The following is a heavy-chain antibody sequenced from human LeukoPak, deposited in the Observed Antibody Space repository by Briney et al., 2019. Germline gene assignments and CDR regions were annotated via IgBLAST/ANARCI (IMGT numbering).Heavy chain of an antibody. CDR2: IYYSGNT. J-gene: IGHJ4*02. D-gene: IGHD3-22*01. CDR3: ARAPHFFDTSGSRYYFDY. CDR1: GGSIRSTTYY. V-gene: IGHV4-39*07. Sequence: SETLSLTCSVSGGSIRSTTYYWGWIRQPPGKGLEWIGSIYYSGNTYYSPSLMSRVTISVDTSKNQFSLNLSSVTAADTAVYYCARAPHFFDTSGSRYYFDYWGQGALVAVSS.